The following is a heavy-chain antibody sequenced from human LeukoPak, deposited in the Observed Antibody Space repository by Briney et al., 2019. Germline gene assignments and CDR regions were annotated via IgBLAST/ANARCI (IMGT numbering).Heavy chain of an antibody. V-gene: IGHV1-69*05. D-gene: IGHD2-2*01. CDR3: ARVRVDCSSTSCYVLAGWFDP. J-gene: IGHJ5*02. Sequence: ASVKVSCKASGGTFSSYAISWVRQAPGQELEWMGGIIPIFGTANYAQKFQGRVTITTDESTSTAYMELSSLRSEDTAVYYCARVRVDCSSTSCYVLAGWFDPWGQGTLVTVSS. CDR2: IIPIFGTA. CDR1: GGTFSSYA.